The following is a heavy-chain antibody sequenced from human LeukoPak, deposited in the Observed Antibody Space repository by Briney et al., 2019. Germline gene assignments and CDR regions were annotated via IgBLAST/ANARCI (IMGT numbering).Heavy chain of an antibody. J-gene: IGHJ5*02. CDR2: IYPGDSDT. Sequence: GESLKISCKGSGYSFTSYWIGWGRQMPGKGLEWMGIIYPGDSDTRYSPSFQGQVTISADKSISTAYLQWGSLKASDTAMYYCARGLSSISNWFDPWGQGTLVTVSS. V-gene: IGHV5-51*01. CDR3: ARGLSSISNWFDP. D-gene: IGHD3-16*02. CDR1: GYSFTSYW.